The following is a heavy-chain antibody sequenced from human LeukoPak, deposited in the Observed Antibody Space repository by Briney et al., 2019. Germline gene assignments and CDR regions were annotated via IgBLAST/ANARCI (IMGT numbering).Heavy chain of an antibody. J-gene: IGHJ6*03. CDR3: ARLSLPANYYYYYYMDV. D-gene: IGHD1-26*01. V-gene: IGHV4-59*01. CDR1: GGSISSYY. Sequence: TPSETLSLTCTVSGGSISSYYWSWIRQPPGKGLEWIGYIYYSGSTNYNPSLKSRVTISVDTSKNQFSLKLSSVTAADTAVYYCARLSLPANYYYYYYMDVWGKGTTVTVSS. CDR2: IYYSGST.